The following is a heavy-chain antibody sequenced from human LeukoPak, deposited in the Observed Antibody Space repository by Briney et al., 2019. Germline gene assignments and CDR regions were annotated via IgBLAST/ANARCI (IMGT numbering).Heavy chain of an antibody. CDR1: GFTFSTYA. V-gene: IGHV3-23*01. CDR2: IGGGGRDT. Sequence: GGSLRLSCAASGFTFSTYAMSWVRQAPGEGLEWLSTIGGGGRDTFYADSVKGRFTVCRDNSKNTLYLQMSSLRAEDTAVYFCAKNRGANYYNYYMDVWGKGTTVTVSS. D-gene: IGHD4/OR15-4a*01. CDR3: AKNRGANYYNYYMDV. J-gene: IGHJ6*03.